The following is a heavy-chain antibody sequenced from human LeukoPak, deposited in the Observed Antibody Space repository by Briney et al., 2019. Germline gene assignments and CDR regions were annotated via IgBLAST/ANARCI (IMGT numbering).Heavy chain of an antibody. Sequence: SETLSLTCTVSGGSINNYYWSWIRQPPGRGLEWIGYIYYSGSTNYNPSLKSRVTISVDTSKNQFSLNLNSVTAADTAVYYCARESESSGWFAYWGQGTLVTVSS. CDR1: GGSINNYY. D-gene: IGHD6-19*01. V-gene: IGHV4-59*01. CDR2: IYYSGST. CDR3: ARESESSGWFAY. J-gene: IGHJ4*02.